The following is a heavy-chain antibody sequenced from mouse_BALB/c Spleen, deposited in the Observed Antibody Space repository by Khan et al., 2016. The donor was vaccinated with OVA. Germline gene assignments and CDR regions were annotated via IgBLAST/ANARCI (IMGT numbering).Heavy chain of an antibody. CDR3: ARTGYYYFDY. CDR1: GFTFSGFG. J-gene: IGHJ2*01. CDR2: ISSGSSTI. D-gene: IGHD2-3*01. Sequence: EVELVESGGGLVQPGGSRKLSCAASGFTFSGFGMHWVRQAPEKGLAWVAYISSGSSTIYYADTVKGRFTISRDNPKNTLFLQMASLRSEDTAMYYCARTGYYYFDYWGQGTTLTVSS. V-gene: IGHV5-17*02.